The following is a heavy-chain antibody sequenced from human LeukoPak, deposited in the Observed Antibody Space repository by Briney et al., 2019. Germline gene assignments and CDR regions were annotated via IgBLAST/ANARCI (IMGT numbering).Heavy chain of an antibody. D-gene: IGHD4-17*01. CDR2: IYTRGSP. J-gene: IGHJ4*02. Sequence: PSETLSPTCTVSGDSISSGSHCWSWIRQPAGKGLEWIGRIYTRGSPNYNPSLKSRVAISLDTSKNQFSLKLSSVTAADTAVYYCARHDYGDSGASYWGQGTLVTVSS. CDR1: GDSISSGSHC. V-gene: IGHV4-61*02. CDR3: ARHDYGDSGASY.